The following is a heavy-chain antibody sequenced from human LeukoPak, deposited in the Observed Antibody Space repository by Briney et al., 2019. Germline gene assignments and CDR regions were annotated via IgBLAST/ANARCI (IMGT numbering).Heavy chain of an antibody. J-gene: IGHJ4*02. CDR1: GFTFSSYW. CDR3: AREGVTDFDY. V-gene: IGHV3-7*01. D-gene: IGHD2-21*02. Sequence: AGGSLGLSCAASGFTFSSYWMNWVRQAPGKGLEWVADIKQDGSEKFYVDSVKGRFTISRDNAKNSLYLQMNSLRAEDTAVYYCAREGVTDFDYWGQGTLVTVSS. CDR2: IKQDGSEK.